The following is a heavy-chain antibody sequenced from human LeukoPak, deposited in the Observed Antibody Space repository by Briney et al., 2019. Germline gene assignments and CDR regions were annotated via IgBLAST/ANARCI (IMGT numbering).Heavy chain of an antibody. V-gene: IGHV3-48*01. CDR2: IHSSSTPI. D-gene: IGHD5-12*01. Sequence: PGGSLRLSCTGSGFTFSTYGMNWVRQAPGRGPEWVAYIHSSSTPIYYADSVRGRFTISRDNAKNSLYLQMNSLRGEDAAVYYCAREGYSGYNSHWGQGTLVTVSS. CDR3: AREGYSGYNSH. CDR1: GFTFSTYG. J-gene: IGHJ4*02.